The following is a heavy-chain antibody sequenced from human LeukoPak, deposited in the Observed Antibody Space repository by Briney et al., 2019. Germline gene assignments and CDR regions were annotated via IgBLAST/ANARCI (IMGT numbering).Heavy chain of an antibody. CDR1: GFTFSSYS. Sequence: KPGGSLRLSCAASGFTFSSYSMNWVRQAPGKGLEWVSSISSSSSYIYYADSVKGRFTISRDNAKNSLYLQMNSLRVEDTAVYYCAPWLAGAFDIWGQGTMVTVSS. CDR2: ISSSSSYI. V-gene: IGHV3-21*01. J-gene: IGHJ3*02. D-gene: IGHD6-19*01. CDR3: APWLAGAFDI.